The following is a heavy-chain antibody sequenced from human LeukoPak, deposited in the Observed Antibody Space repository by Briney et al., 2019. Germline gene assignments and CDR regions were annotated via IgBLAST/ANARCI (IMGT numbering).Heavy chain of an antibody. CDR2: IYPGDSDT. CDR3: ARFGTVGATEHYYYMDV. Sequence: AWESLKISCKGSGYSFTSYWIGWVRQMPGKGLEWMGIIYPGDSDTRYSLSFQGQVTISADKSISTAYLQWSSLKASDTAMYYCARFGTVGATEHYYYMDVWGKGTTVTVSS. J-gene: IGHJ6*03. CDR1: GYSFTSYW. V-gene: IGHV5-51*01. D-gene: IGHD1-26*01.